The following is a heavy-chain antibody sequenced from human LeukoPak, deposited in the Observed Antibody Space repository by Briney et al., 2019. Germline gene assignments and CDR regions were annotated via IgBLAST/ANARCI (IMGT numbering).Heavy chain of an antibody. D-gene: IGHD3-22*01. J-gene: IGHJ4*02. V-gene: IGHV4-4*07. Sequence: PSETLSLTCTVSGGSISSYYWSWIRQPAGKGLEWIGRIYTSGSTNYNPSLKSRVTMSVDTSKNQFSLKLSSVTAADTAVYYCASTRYFHDTSGYYPVPFFDYWGQGTPVTVSS. CDR1: GGSISSYY. CDR3: ASTRYFHDTSGYYPVPFFDY. CDR2: IYTSGST.